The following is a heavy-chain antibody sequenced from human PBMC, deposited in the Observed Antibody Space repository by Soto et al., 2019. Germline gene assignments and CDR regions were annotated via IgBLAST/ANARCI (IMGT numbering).Heavy chain of an antibody. Sequence: SETLSLTCTVSGGSISSYYWSWIRQPPGKGLEWIGYIYYSGSTNYNPSLKSRVTISVDTSKNQFSLKLSSVTAADTAVYYCARGGGIRYYYYGMDVWGQGTTVTVSS. D-gene: IGHD3-10*01. CDR2: IYYSGST. V-gene: IGHV4-59*12. CDR1: GGSISSYY. CDR3: ARGGGIRYYYYGMDV. J-gene: IGHJ6*02.